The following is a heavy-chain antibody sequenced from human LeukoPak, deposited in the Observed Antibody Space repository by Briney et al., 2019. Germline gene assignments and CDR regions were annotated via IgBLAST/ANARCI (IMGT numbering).Heavy chain of an antibody. V-gene: IGHV5-51*01. D-gene: IGHD6-13*01. J-gene: IGHJ4*02. CDR3: ARLHSSSPYYFDY. Sequence: GESLKISCKGSGYSFPGYWIGWVRQMPGKGLEWLGIIYPGDSDTMYSPSFQGQVTISADKSISTAYLQWSSLKASDTAMYYCARLHSSSPYYFDYWGQGTLVTVSS. CDR2: IYPGDSDT. CDR1: GYSFPGYW.